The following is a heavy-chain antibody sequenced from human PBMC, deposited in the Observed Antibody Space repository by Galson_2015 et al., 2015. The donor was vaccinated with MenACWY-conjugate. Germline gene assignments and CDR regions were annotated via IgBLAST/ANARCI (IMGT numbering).Heavy chain of an antibody. CDR2: MQN. J-gene: IGHJ5*01. Sequence: TLSLTCTVSGDSISSDGYYWNWFRQHPGMGLEWIGYMQNNNTSLRSRITILIDTSTNQFSLQLRSVTAADTAVYYCARAPYRSGSFGWFDSWGQGILVTVSS. D-gene: IGHD3-10*01. V-gene: IGHV4-31*03. CDR1: GDSISSDGYY. CDR3: ARAPYRSGSFGWFDS.